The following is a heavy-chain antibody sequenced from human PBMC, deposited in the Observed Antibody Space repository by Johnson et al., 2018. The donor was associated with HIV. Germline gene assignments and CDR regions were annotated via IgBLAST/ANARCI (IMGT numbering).Heavy chain of an antibody. CDR2: ISYDGTDK. Sequence: QVQLVESGGGVVQPGQSLRLSCAASGLTFSSYGMHWVRQAPGKGLEWVALISYDGTDKYYVDSVRGRFTISRDNAKNSLYLQMNSLRAEDTALYYCFLGQTQRGDAFDIWGQGTMVTVSS. J-gene: IGHJ3*02. CDR3: FLGQTQRGDAFDI. V-gene: IGHV3-30*03. CDR1: GLTFSSYG. D-gene: IGHD6-25*01.